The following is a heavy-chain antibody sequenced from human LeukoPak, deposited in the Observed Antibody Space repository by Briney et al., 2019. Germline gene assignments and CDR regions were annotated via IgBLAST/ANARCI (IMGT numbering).Heavy chain of an antibody. D-gene: IGHD3-3*01. V-gene: IGHV3-74*01. Sequence: PGGSLRLSCAASGYTFSSYRMHWVRQAPGKGLVWVSRINTDGSSTSYADSVKGRFTISRDNAKNTLYLQMNSLRAEDTAVYYCARDRGDDFWSFGWGQGTLVTVSS. J-gene: IGHJ4*02. CDR3: ARDRGDDFWSFG. CDR1: GYTFSSYR. CDR2: INTDGSST.